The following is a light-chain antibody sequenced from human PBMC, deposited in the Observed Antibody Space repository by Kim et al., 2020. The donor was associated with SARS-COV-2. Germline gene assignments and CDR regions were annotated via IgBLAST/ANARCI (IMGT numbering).Light chain of an antibody. CDR3: QHYSNWYT. Sequence: LAVAPGERVTLSCRARQSVGSSLAWYQQKPGQVPRLLIYGASTRATGVPARFSGSGSGTEFTLTVSSLQSEDFAVYYCQHYSNWYTFGQGTRLEIK. J-gene: IGKJ2*01. CDR1: QSVGSS. CDR2: GAS. V-gene: IGKV3-15*01.